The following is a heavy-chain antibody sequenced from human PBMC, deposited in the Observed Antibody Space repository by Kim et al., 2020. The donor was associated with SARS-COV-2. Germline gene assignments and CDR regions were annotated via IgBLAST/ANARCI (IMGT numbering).Heavy chain of an antibody. D-gene: IGHD3-22*01. CDR2: FDPEDGET. CDR1: GYTLTELS. Sequence: ASVKVSCKVSGYTLTELSMHWVRQAPGKGLEWMGGFDPEDGETIYAQKFQGRVTMTEDTSTDTAYMELSSLRSEDTAVYYCATNLHDSREIDYWGQGTLVTVSS. V-gene: IGHV1-24*01. CDR3: ATNLHDSREIDY. J-gene: IGHJ4*02.